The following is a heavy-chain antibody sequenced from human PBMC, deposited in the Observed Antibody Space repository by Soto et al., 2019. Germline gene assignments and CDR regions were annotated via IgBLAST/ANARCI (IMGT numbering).Heavy chain of an antibody. Sequence: GGSLRLSCAASGFTFSSYAMSWVRQAPGKGLEWVSAISGSGGSTYYADSVKGRFTISRDNSKNTLYLQMNGLRAEDTAVYYCAKPYSGYCSSTSCYGRNNYYHMDVWGKGTTVTVSS. CDR3: AKPYSGYCSSTSCYGRNNYYHMDV. CDR1: GFTFSSYA. CDR2: ISGSGGST. V-gene: IGHV3-23*01. J-gene: IGHJ6*03. D-gene: IGHD2-2*01.